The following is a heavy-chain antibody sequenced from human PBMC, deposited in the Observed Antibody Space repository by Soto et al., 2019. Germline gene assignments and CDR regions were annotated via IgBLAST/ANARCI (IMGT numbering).Heavy chain of an antibody. D-gene: IGHD3-22*01. CDR2: IYYSGST. CDR3: VRVSDSSAYYSDY. J-gene: IGHJ4*02. Sequence: QVHLQESGPGLVKPSQTLSLTCTVSGGSISSSDFHWSWIRQPPGKGLEWIGYIYYSGSTSYNPSLKSRVTISQDTSKNQFALKVSSVTAADTAVYYCVRVSDSSAYYSDYWGQGTLVTVSS. V-gene: IGHV4-30-4*01. CDR1: GGSISSSDFH.